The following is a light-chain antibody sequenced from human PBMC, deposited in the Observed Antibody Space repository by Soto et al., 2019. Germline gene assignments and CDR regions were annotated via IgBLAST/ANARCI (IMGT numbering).Light chain of an antibody. J-gene: IGKJ5*01. CDR3: QQVKNFPPIP. V-gene: IGKV1D-13*01. CDR1: QGINSA. CDR2: DAS. Sequence: AIQLTQSPSSLSASVGDRVTITCRAGQGINSALAWYQQKPGKPPNLLIYDASTLHSGVPSRFSGGGSGTDFTLTISSRQPEDFATYYWQQVKNFPPIPFGQGTRLEL.